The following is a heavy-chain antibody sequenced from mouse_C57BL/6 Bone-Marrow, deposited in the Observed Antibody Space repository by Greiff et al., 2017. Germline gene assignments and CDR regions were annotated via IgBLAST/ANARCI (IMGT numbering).Heavy chain of an antibody. CDR1: GYTFTRYG. D-gene: IGHD1-1*01. CDR2: IYPRSGNT. J-gene: IGHJ2*01. Sequence: QVQLKQSGAELARPGASVKLSCKASGYTFTRYGISWVKQRTGQGLEWIGEIYPRSGNTYYNEKFKGKATLTADKSSSTAYMELRSLTSEDSAVYFCARRFITTVVADYWGQGTTRTVSS. V-gene: IGHV1-81*01. CDR3: ARRFITTVVADY.